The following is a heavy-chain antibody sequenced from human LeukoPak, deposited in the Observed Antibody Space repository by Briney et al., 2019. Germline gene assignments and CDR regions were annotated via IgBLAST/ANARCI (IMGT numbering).Heavy chain of an antibody. D-gene: IGHD3-22*01. CDR2: ISSGSGYI. Sequence: PGGSLRLSCAASGFTFSTYPMNWVRQAPGKGLEWVSSISSGSGYIYYADSVKGRFIISRDNAKNSLYLQMNSLRAEDTAVYYCARSDRKYYYDSSGYFSSDYWGQGTLVTVSS. CDR3: ARSDRKYYYDSSGYFSSDY. CDR1: GFTFSTYP. J-gene: IGHJ4*02. V-gene: IGHV3-21*01.